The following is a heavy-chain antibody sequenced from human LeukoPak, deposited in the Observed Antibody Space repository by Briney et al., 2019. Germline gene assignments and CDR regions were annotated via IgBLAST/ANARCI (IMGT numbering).Heavy chain of an antibody. CDR2: IYYGGSA. V-gene: IGHV4-59*08. CDR3: ARGVGLLED. Sequence: PSETLSLTCTVSGGSISSSYWTWIRQSPRKGLEWIGYIYYGGSANYNPSLESRVSISLDTSKNQFSLKLSSVTAADTAVYYCARGVGLLEDWGQGTLVTVSS. J-gene: IGHJ4*02. D-gene: IGHD3-10*01. CDR1: GGSISSSY.